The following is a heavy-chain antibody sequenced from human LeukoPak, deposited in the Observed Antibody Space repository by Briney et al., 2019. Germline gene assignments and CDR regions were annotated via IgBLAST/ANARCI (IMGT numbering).Heavy chain of an antibody. CDR2: INRRGHT. CDR3: AKEVDCPSDCLFFHS. Sequence: PGGSLRLSCPASGFTFDRFTILWIRQTPGKGLERVSLINRRGHTFYADSVKGRFTISRDNSRNSVFLQMNSLRPEDTALYHCAKEVDCPSDCLFFHSWGQGTLVTVSS. V-gene: IGHV3-43*01. CDR1: GFTFDRFT. D-gene: IGHD2-21*02. J-gene: IGHJ4*02.